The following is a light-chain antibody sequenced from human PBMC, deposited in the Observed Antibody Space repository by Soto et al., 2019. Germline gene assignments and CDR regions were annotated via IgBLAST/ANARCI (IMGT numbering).Light chain of an antibody. CDR1: QSISSW. Sequence: DIQMTQSPSTLSASVGDRVTITCRASQSISSWLAWYQQKPGKAPKLLIYDASSLESGVPSRFSGSGSGTEFTLTISSLQPDDFATYYCQQYNALWYTFGQGTKVDIK. CDR3: QQYNALWYT. J-gene: IGKJ2*01. CDR2: DAS. V-gene: IGKV1-5*01.